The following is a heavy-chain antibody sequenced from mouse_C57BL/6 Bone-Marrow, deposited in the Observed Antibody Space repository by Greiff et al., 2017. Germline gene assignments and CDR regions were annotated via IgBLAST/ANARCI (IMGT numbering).Heavy chain of an antibody. J-gene: IGHJ3*01. CDR2: IYPRSGNT. CDR1: GYTFTSYG. V-gene: IGHV1-81*01. Sequence: QVQLQQSGAELARPGASVKLSCKASGYTFTSYGISWVKQRTGQGLEWIGEIYPRSGNTYYNEKFKGKATLTADKSSSTAYMELRSLTSEDSAVYFCGPSYYDYDWFAYWGQGTLVTVSA. D-gene: IGHD2-4*01. CDR3: GPSYYDYDWFAY.